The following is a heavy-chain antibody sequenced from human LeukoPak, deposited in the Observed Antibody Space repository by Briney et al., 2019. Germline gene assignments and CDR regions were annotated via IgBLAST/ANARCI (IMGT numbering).Heavy chain of an antibody. V-gene: IGHV3-21*01. CDR3: ARDGQPRYGSGRGDY. CDR1: GYTFSSYT. D-gene: IGHD3-10*01. J-gene: IGHJ4*02. CDR2: ISSSSSYI. Sequence: PGGSLRLSCAASGYTFSSYTMKWVGQAPGKGLEGGSSISSSSSYIYYADSVKGRFTISRDNAKNSLYLQMNSLRAEDTAVYYCARDGQPRYGSGRGDYWGQGTLVTVSS.